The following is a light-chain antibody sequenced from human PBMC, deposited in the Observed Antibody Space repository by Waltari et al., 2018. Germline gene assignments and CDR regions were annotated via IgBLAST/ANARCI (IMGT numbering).Light chain of an antibody. CDR2: GAS. CDR1: QSVSSN. J-gene: IGKJ5*01. CDR3: QQYNDWSTIT. V-gene: IGKV3-15*01. Sequence: EIVMTQSPATMSVSPGERATLSCRASQSVSSNLAWYQQKPCQAPRLLIYGASTRATGIPARFSGSGSGTEFTLTISSLQSEDFAVYYCQQYNDWSTITFGQGTRLEIK.